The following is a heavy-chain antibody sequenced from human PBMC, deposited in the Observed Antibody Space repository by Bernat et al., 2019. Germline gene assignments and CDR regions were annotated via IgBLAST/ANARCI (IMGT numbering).Heavy chain of an antibody. J-gene: IGHJ3*02. CDR2: ISYDGSNK. CDR1: GFTFSSYA. CDR3: ARASGSGEDDAFDI. V-gene: IGHV3-30-3*01. D-gene: IGHD3-10*01. Sequence: QVQLVESGGGVVQPGRSLRLSCAASGFTFSSYAMHWVRQAPGKGLEWVAVISYDGSNKYYADSVKGRFTISRDNSKYTLYLQMNSLRAEDTAVYYCARASGSGEDDAFDIWGQGTMVTVSS.